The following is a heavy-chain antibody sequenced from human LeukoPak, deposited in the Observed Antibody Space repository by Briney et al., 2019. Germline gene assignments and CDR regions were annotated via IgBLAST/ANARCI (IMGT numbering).Heavy chain of an antibody. D-gene: IGHD4-17*01. CDR3: ARAVTSTEGY. Sequence: SGGSLRLSCAASGFTFSRYWMTWVRQAPGKGLEWAASINEDGSGKHYVDSVKGRFTISRDNAQKSVYLEMNSLRAEDTAVYYCARAVTSTEGYWGQGTLVTVSS. CDR1: GFTFSRYW. CDR2: INEDGSGK. J-gene: IGHJ4*02. V-gene: IGHV3-7*03.